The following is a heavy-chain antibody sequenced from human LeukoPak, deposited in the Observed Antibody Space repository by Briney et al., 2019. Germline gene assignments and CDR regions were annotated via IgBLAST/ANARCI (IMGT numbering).Heavy chain of an antibody. CDR1: GFTLSTY. Sequence: GGSLRLSYAASGFTLSTYDEMNWVRQAPGKGLEWVSYIGPTAIHYADSVKGRFTISRDNPKNSLYLQMNSLRAEDTAVYYFASRRLAVATTRAFDWWGQGTLVTVSS. CDR3: ASRRLAVATTRAFDW. CDR2: IGPTAI. J-gene: IGHJ4*02. D-gene: IGHD5-12*01. V-gene: IGHV3-48*03.